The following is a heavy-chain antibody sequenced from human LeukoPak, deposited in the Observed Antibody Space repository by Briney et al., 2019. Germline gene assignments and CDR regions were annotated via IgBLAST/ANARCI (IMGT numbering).Heavy chain of an antibody. CDR1: GGTFSKYT. J-gene: IGHJ4*02. Sequence: SVKVSCKASGGTFSKYTISWVRQRPGQGLEWMGGITPLFGTANYAQKFQGRVTITADESASTAYMELSSLRSEDTAVYYCAREVAASDNSIDYWGQGTLVTVSS. CDR3: AREVAASDNSIDY. CDR2: ITPLFGTA. V-gene: IGHV1-69*13. D-gene: IGHD1-26*01.